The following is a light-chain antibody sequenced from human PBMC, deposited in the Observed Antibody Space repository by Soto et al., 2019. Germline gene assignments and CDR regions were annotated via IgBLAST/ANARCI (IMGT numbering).Light chain of an antibody. Sequence: QSVLTQPASVSGSPGQSITMSCTGSSSDFGDDKYVTWYQQLPGEAPKLIIYGVTDRPSGVSNRFSGSKSGNTASLTVSGLQAEDEGDYYCSSYTATRTYVFGTGTKLTVL. CDR1: SSDFGDDKY. V-gene: IGLV2-14*01. CDR3: SSYTATRTYV. CDR2: GVT. J-gene: IGLJ1*01.